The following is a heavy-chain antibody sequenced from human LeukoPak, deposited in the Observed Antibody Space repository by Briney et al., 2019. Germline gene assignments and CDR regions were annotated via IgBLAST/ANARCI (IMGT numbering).Heavy chain of an antibody. J-gene: IGHJ4*02. CDR1: GGTFSSYA. CDR3: ARDEKRYYYDSSGYYYDY. D-gene: IGHD3-22*01. CDR2: IIPILGIA. V-gene: IGHV1-69*04. Sequence: SVKVSCKASGGTFSSYAISWVRQAPGQGLEWMGRIIPILGIANYAQKFQGRVTITADKSTSTAYMELSSLRSEDTAVYYCARDEKRYYYDSSGYYYDYWGQGTPVTVSS.